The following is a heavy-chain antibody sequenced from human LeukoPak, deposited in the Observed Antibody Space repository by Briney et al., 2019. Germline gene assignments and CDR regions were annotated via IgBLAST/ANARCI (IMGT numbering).Heavy chain of an antibody. D-gene: IGHD6-19*01. CDR2: ISNDGSNK. Sequence: GGSLRLSCAASGFSFSNYGMHWVRQAPGKGLEWVAVISNDGSNKYYGNSVKGRFTISRDNSKNTLYLQMNSLRGGDTAVYYCARDKQWLVYGMDVWGQGTTVTVYS. J-gene: IGHJ6*02. CDR1: GFSFSNYG. V-gene: IGHV3-30*03. CDR3: ARDKQWLVYGMDV.